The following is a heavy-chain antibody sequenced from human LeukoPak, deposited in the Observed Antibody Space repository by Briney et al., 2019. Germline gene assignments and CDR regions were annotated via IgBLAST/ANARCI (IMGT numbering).Heavy chain of an antibody. D-gene: IGHD2-15*01. CDR3: AKAVV. J-gene: IGHJ4*02. CDR2: ISYDGSNK. V-gene: IGHV3-30*18. Sequence: GGSLRLSCAASGFTFSSYSMNWVRQAPGKGLEWVAVISYDGSNKYYADSVKGRFTISRDKSKNTLYLQMNSLRAEDTAVYYCAKAVVWGQGTLVTVSS. CDR1: GFTFSSYS.